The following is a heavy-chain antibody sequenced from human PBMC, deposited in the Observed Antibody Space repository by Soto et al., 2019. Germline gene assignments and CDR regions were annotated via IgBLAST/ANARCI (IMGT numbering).Heavy chain of an antibody. V-gene: IGHV3-23*01. J-gene: IGHJ6*02. CDR1: GFTFSTYA. CDR3: AADRSGSYYYYYGMDV. D-gene: IGHD1-26*01. Sequence: PGGSLRLSCAASGFTFSTYAMAWVRQAPGKGLEWVSGVSASGLNTDYADPVKGRFYISRDNSKNTVSLHMNSLRAEDTAVYYCAADRSGSYYYYYGMDVWGQGTTVTVSS. CDR2: VSASGLNT.